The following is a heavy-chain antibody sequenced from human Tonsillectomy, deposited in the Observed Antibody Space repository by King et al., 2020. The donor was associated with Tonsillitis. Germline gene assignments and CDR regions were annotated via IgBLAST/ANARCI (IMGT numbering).Heavy chain of an antibody. Sequence: QLVQSGAEVKKPRESLKISCKGSGYSFTSYWIGWVRQMPGKGLEWMGIIYPGDSGTRYSPSFQGQVTISADKSISTAYLQWSSLKASDTAMYYCARGEVGYYYDSSGEYYFDYWGQGTLVTVSS. CDR3: ARGEVGYYYDSSGEYYFDY. J-gene: IGHJ4*02. D-gene: IGHD3-22*01. CDR1: GYSFTSYW. CDR2: IYPGDSGT. V-gene: IGHV5-51*01.